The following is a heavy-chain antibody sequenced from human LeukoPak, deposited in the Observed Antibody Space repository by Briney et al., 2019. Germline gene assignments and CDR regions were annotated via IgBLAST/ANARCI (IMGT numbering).Heavy chain of an antibody. CDR1: GGSISSYY. Sequence: PSETLSLTCTVSGGSISSYYWSWIRQPPGKGLEWIGYIYYSGSTNYNPSLKSRVTISVDTSKNQFSLKLSSVTAADTAVYYCARHPPGCYYDSSGSNWFDPWGQGTLVTVSS. V-gene: IGHV4-59*08. CDR3: ARHPPGCYYDSSGSNWFDP. D-gene: IGHD3-22*01. J-gene: IGHJ5*02. CDR2: IYYSGST.